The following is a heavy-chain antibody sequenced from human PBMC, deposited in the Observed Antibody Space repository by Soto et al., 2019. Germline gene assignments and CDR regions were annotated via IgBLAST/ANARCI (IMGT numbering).Heavy chain of an antibody. CDR3: ARSDIVVVVAATYVWYGMEV. CDR1: GGSISSSNW. Sequence: SETLSLTCAVSGGSISSSNWWSWVRQPPGKGLEWIGEIYHSGSTNYNPSLKSRVTISVDKSKNQFSLKLSSVTAADTAVYYCARSDIVVVVAATYVWYGMEVWGQGTTVTVSS. D-gene: IGHD2-15*01. J-gene: IGHJ6*02. CDR2: IYHSGST. V-gene: IGHV4-4*02.